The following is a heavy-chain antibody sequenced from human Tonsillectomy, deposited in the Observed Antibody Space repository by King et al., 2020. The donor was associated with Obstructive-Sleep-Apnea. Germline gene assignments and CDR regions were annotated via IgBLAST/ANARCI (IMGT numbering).Heavy chain of an antibody. CDR2: IKSKTDGGTT. V-gene: IGHV3-15*01. CDR1: GFTFSNAW. D-gene: IGHD6-19*01. Sequence: VQLVESGGGLVKPGGSLRLSCAASGFTFSNAWMSWFRQAPGKGLEWVGRIKSKTDGGTTDYAAPVKGRFTISSDDSKNTLYLQMNSLKTEDTAVYYCTTGIAVAATFDYWGQGTLVTVSS. J-gene: IGHJ4*02. CDR3: TTGIAVAATFDY.